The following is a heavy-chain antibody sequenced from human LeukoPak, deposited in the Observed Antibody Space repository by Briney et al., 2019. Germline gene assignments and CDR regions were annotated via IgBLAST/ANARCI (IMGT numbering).Heavy chain of an antibody. CDR2: INHSGST. J-gene: IGHJ3*02. Sequence: SETLSLTCAVYGGSFSGYYWSWIRQPPGKGLEWIGEINHSGSTNYNPSLKSRVTISVDTSKNQFSLKLSSVTAADTAVYYCARETYYYDSSGSRAFDIWGQGTMVTVSS. CDR3: ARETYYYDSSGSRAFDI. V-gene: IGHV4-34*01. D-gene: IGHD3-22*01. CDR1: GGSFSGYY.